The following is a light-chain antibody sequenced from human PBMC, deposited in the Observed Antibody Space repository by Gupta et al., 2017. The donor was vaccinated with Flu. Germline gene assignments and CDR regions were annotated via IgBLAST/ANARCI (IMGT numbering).Light chain of an antibody. CDR2: VVS. J-gene: IGLJ3*02. CDR3: QVCDISSDHPLM. Sequence: NNIVMINVLCYHPKPGQAPLLIVYVVSDRPSGIRERFAGSHSRNTATLTIRKVEAGDEADYWCQVCDISSDHPLMFGGETKLTVL. CDR1: NIVMIN. V-gene: IGLV3-21*02.